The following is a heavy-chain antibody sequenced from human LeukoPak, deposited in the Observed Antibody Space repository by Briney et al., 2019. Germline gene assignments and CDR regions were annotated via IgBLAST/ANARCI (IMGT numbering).Heavy chain of an antibody. CDR1: GFTVSSNY. D-gene: IGHD4-17*01. CDR3: ARETARYGDYPDAFDI. Sequence: GGSLRLSCAASGFTVSSNYMSWVRQAPGKGLEWVSVIYSGGSTYYADSVKGRFTISRDNSKNTLYLQMNSLRAEDTAVYYCARETARYGDYPDAFDIWGQGTMVTVSS. J-gene: IGHJ3*02. CDR2: IYSGGST. V-gene: IGHV3-66*01.